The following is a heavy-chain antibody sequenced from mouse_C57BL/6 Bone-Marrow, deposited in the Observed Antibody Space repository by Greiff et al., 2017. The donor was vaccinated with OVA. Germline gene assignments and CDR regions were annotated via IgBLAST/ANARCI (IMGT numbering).Heavy chain of an antibody. CDR3: ARYYYGSPGYFDY. J-gene: IGHJ2*01. Sequence: QVQLQQPGAELVKPGASVKMSCKASGYTFTSYWITWVKQRPGQGLEWIGDIYPGSGSTNYNEKFKSKATLTVDTSSGTAYMQLSSLTSEDSAVYYCARYYYGSPGYFDYWGKGTTLTVSS. CDR1: GYTFTSYW. D-gene: IGHD1-1*01. V-gene: IGHV1-55*01. CDR2: IYPGSGST.